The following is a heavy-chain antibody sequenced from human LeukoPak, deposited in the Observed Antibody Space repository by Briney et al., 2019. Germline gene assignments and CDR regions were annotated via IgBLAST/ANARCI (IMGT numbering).Heavy chain of an antibody. J-gene: IGHJ6*02. Sequence: SEPLSLPCTVSGCSISSYYWSWIRRPAGKGLEWIGRIYTSESTNYNPSLKSRGTISVETSKNQFSLKQSTVTAADTAVYYCAGMNSDSPYGDYYFYGMDVWGQGTPVTVSS. CDR3: AGMNSDSPYGDYYFYGMDV. D-gene: IGHD4-17*01. CDR2: IYTSEST. V-gene: IGHV4-4*07. CDR1: GCSISSYY.